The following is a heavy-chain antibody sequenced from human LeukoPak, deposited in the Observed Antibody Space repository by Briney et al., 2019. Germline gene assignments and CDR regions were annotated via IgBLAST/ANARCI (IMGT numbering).Heavy chain of an antibody. J-gene: IGHJ4*02. CDR3: ARVGSWYSSGWYYFDY. D-gene: IGHD6-19*01. CDR1: GGSISSYY. Sequence: SETLSLTCTVSGGSISSYYWSWIRQPPGKGLEGIGYIYYTGSTNYNPSLKSRVTISVDTSKNQFSLKLSSVTAADTAVYYCARVGSWYSSGWYYFDYWGQGTLVTVSS. V-gene: IGHV4-59*01. CDR2: IYYTGST.